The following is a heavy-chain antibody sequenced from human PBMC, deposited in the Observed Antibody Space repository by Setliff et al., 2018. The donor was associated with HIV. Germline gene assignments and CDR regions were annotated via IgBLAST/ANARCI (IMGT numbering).Heavy chain of an antibody. CDR2: IYYSGST. CDR3: ASQYCSAGSCFSDY. J-gene: IGHJ4*02. CDR1: GDSVTSETYC. D-gene: IGHD2-15*01. Sequence: SETLSLTCTVSGDSVTSETYCWGWIRQPPEKGLEWIGSIYYSGSTYYNPSLKSRLTVSVDTSKNQFSLTLSAVTATDTAVYYCASQYCSAGSCFSDYWGQGTLVTVSS. V-gene: IGHV4-39*01.